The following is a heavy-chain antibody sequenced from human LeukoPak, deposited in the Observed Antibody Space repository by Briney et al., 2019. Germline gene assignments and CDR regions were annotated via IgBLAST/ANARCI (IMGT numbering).Heavy chain of an antibody. CDR2: VSSSGSTI. CDR3: ARVDLYDFWSGYYPD. D-gene: IGHD3-3*01. Sequence: GGSLRLSCAASGFTFSDYYMSWIRQAAGKGLEWVSYVSSSGSTIYYADSMKGRFTISRDNAKNSLYLQMDSLRAEDTAVYYCARVDLYDFWSGYYPDWGQGTLVTVSS. J-gene: IGHJ4*02. V-gene: IGHV3-11*01. CDR1: GFTFSDYY.